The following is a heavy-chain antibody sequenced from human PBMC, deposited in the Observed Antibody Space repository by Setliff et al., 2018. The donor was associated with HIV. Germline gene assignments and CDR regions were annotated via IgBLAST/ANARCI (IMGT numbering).Heavy chain of an antibody. V-gene: IGHV4-39*01. Sequence: LRLTCTVSSGSFSSRHYWGWIRQSPGKGLEWIGSVSYSGTTYYNPSLRSRITISVDTSKNQFSLIVSSVTAADTATYYCARHQSGYNFSPFDNWGLGSLVTVSS. CDR2: VSYSGTT. CDR1: SGSFSSRHY. CDR3: ARHQSGYNFSPFDN. D-gene: IGHD5-12*01. J-gene: IGHJ4*02.